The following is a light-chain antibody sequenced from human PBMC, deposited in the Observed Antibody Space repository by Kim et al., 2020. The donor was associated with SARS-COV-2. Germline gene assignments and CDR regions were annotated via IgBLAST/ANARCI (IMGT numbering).Light chain of an antibody. CDR2: DSN. V-gene: IGLV1-51*01. J-gene: IGLJ1*01. CDR3: GSWDSSLTTYL. Sequence: GLKVPFSCSGSSSSIGNNYVSWYHQLPGTAPNLLIYDSNKRPSGIPARFSGSKSGTSATLGITGLQTGDEADYYCGSWDSSLTTYLFGPGTKVTVL. CDR1: SSSIGNNY.